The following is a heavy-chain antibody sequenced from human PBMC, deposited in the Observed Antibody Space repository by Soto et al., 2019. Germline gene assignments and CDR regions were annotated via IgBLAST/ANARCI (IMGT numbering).Heavy chain of an antibody. V-gene: IGHV4-30-4*01. D-gene: IGHD1-26*01. J-gene: IGHJ6*02. CDR1: GGSISSGDYY. Sequence: PSETLSLTCTVSGGSISSGDYYWSWIRQPPGKGLEWIGYIYYSGSTYYNPSLKSRVTISVDTSKNQFSLKLSSVTAADTAVYYCASIVGTNRDLYYYYYGMDVWGQGTTVTVSS. CDR3: ASIVGTNRDLYYYYYGMDV. CDR2: IYYSGST.